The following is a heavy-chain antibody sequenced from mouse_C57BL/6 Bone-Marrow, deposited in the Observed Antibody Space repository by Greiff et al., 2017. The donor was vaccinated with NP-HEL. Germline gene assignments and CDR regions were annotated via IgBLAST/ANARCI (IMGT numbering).Heavy chain of an antibody. D-gene: IGHD1-1*01. CDR1: GYTFTDYY. Sequence: VQLQQSGPELVKPGASVKISCKASGYTFTDYYMNWVKQSHGKSLEWIGDINPNNGGTSYNQKFKGKATLTVDKSSSTAYMELRSLTSEDSAVYYCARDRLLLPRSYFDYWSQGTTLTVSS. J-gene: IGHJ2*01. V-gene: IGHV1-26*01. CDR2: INPNNGGT. CDR3: ARDRLLLPRSYFDY.